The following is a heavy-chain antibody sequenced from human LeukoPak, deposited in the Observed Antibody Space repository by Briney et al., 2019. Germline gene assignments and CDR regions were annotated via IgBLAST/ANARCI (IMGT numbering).Heavy chain of an antibody. J-gene: IGHJ4*02. D-gene: IGHD6-19*01. CDR3: ARVAGVRGSGWFDY. V-gene: IGHV3-23*01. Sequence: GGSLRLSCAASRFAFHNYAMTWIRQAPERGLEWVSSISVDGGDIKYTDSAKGRFTISRDNSKGTLYLQMNSLRAEDTAVYYCARVAGVRGSGWFDYWGQGTLVTVSS. CDR1: RFAFHNYA. CDR2: ISVDGGDI.